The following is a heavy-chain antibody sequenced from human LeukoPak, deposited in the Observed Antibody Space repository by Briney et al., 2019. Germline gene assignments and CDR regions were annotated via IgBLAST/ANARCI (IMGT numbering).Heavy chain of an antibody. Sequence: GASVKVSCKASGYTFTSYYMHWVRQAPGQGLEWMGIINPSGGSTSYAQKFQGRVTMTRDMSTSTVYMELSSLRSEDTAVYYCARAGFEYQLLSNWFDPWGQGTLFTVSS. J-gene: IGHJ5*02. CDR3: ARAGFEYQLLSNWFDP. CDR1: GYTFTSYY. D-gene: IGHD2-2*01. V-gene: IGHV1-46*01. CDR2: INPSGGST.